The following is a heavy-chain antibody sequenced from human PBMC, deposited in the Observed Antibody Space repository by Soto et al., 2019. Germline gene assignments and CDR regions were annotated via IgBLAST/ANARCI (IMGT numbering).Heavy chain of an antibody. CDR3: ATDRGGAAFDI. Sequence: QVQLVESGGGVVQPGTSLRLSCTATGFTFSSYGMHWVRQAAGKGLEWVAVIWHDGRQKKYADSVTGRFTISRDNYKKTLYQQINSLRAEDTAVYYCATDRGGAAFDIWGQGTMVTVSS. CDR2: IWHDGRQK. V-gene: IGHV3-33*01. J-gene: IGHJ3*02. D-gene: IGHD2-15*01. CDR1: GFTFSSYG.